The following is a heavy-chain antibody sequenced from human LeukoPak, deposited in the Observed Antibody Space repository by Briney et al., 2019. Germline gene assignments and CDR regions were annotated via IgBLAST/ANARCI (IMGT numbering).Heavy chain of an antibody. Sequence: GGSLRLSCAASGFTFSSYAMSWVRQAPGKGLEWVSYISSSSSTIYYADSVKGRFTISRDNAKNSLYLQMNSLRAEDTAVYYCARGPGTMIVESFDYWGQGTLVTVSS. V-gene: IGHV3-48*01. D-gene: IGHD3-22*01. J-gene: IGHJ4*02. CDR2: ISSSSSTI. CDR1: GFTFSSYA. CDR3: ARGPGTMIVESFDY.